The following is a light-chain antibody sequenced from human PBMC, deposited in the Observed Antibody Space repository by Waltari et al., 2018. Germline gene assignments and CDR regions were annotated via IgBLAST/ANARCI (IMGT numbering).Light chain of an antibody. V-gene: IGLV2-8*01. CDR1: RSAVGGYTY. J-gene: IGLJ2*01. Sequence: QSALTQPPSASGSPGQSVAIPCPGARSAVGGYTYVSLYQQHPATPPKLLIYEVTKRPSGVPHRFSGSKSGNTASLTVSGLQAEDEADYYCSSYAGSNNLVFGGGTKLTVL. CDR3: SSYAGSNNLV. CDR2: EVT.